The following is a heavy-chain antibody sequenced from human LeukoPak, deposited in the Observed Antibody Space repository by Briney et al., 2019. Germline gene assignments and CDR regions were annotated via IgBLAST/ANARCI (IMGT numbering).Heavy chain of an antibody. CDR1: GFTFSSYW. CDR3: ARDQIYCSGGYCYFDY. D-gene: IGHD2-15*01. CDR2: INSDGSST. J-gene: IGHJ4*02. Sequence: TGGSLRLSCAASGFTFSSYWMSWVRQAPGKGLVWVSRINSDGSSTSYADSVKGRFTISRDNAKNTLYLQMNSLRVEDSAVYYCARDQIYCSGGYCYFDYWGQGTLVTVSS. V-gene: IGHV3-74*01.